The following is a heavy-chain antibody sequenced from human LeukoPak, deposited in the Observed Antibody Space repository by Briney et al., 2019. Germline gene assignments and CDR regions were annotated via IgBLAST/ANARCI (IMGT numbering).Heavy chain of an antibody. V-gene: IGHV1-18*01. CDR2: INDYNGNT. Sequence: ASVKVSCKASGYTFTSYAISWVRQAPGQGLEWMGWINDYNGNTEYAQKFQDRVTMTTDTSTNTAYMELRSLRSDDTAVYYCARSIHRRLRYFDWLHNWFDPWGQGTLVTVSS. D-gene: IGHD3-9*01. CDR3: ARSIHRRLRYFDWLHNWFDP. CDR1: GYTFTSYA. J-gene: IGHJ5*02.